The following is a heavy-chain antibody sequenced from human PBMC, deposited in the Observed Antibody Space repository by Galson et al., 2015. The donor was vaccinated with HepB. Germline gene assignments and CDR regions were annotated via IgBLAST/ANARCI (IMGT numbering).Heavy chain of an antibody. V-gene: IGHV3-30*18. CDR1: EFRFSHYG. D-gene: IGHD1/OR15-1a*01. CDR3: AKDHWNNYYGSGQGGLDY. CDR2: ISHDGNHE. Sequence: SLRLSCAIPEFRFSHYGMHWVRQAPGKGLEWVARISHDGNHEYYAESVKGRFTISRDNSKNAVYLQLTTLRAEDTAVYYCAKDHWNNYYGSGQGGLDYWGQGTLVIVSS. J-gene: IGHJ4*02.